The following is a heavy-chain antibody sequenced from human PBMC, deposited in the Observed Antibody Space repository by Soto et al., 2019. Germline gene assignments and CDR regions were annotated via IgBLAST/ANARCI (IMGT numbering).Heavy chain of an antibody. CDR3: GGGKPWFGEVFDY. CDR2: IYYGGST. Sequence: PSETLSLTCTVSGCSISSYYWSWIRQPPGKGLEWIGDIYYGGSTNYNPSLKRRVTISADTSNNQFSLKLSSVTAADTAVYYCGGGKPWFGEVFDYLATGTLDPVSP. J-gene: IGHJ4*02. V-gene: IGHV4-59*01. D-gene: IGHD3-10*01. CDR1: GCSISSYY.